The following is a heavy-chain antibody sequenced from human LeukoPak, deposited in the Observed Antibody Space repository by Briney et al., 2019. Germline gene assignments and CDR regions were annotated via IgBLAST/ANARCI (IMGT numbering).Heavy chain of an antibody. CDR1: VYTFTRYA. Sequence: ASVKVSCKACVYTFTRYAMHWVGQAPGKRLEWMGWINAGNGNTKYSQKFQGRVTITRDTSASTAYMELSSLRSEGTAVYYCARSNWFDPWGQGTLVTVSS. CDR3: ARSNWFDP. J-gene: IGHJ5*02. V-gene: IGHV1-3*01. CDR2: INAGNGNT.